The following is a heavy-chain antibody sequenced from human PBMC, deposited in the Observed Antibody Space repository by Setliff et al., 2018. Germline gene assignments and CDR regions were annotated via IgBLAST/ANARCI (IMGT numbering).Heavy chain of an antibody. CDR2: IFPKTGNT. J-gene: IGHJ4*02. CDR1: GYTFNSYG. D-gene: IGHD2-8*01. CDR3: SRLVRFCTTSTCQGASASEH. V-gene: IGHV1-18*01. Sequence: ASVKVSCKASGYTFNSYGISWVRQAPGQGLEWMGWIFPKTGNTNYAHKLQGRVSMTTDTSTGTAYMELRSLRSDDTAVYYCSRLVRFCTTSTCQGASASEHWGQGTLVTVSS.